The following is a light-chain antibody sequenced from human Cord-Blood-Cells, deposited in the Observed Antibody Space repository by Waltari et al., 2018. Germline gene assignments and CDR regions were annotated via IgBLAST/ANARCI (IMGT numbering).Light chain of an antibody. CDR2: WAS. J-gene: IGKJ1*01. Sequence: DIVMTQSPDSLAVSLGERATINCKSSQSVLSSSNNKNYLAWYQQKPGQPPKLLIYWASTRESGVPDRFSGSGSGTDFTLTISSRQAEDVAVYYCQQYYSTPWTFGQGTKVEIK. CDR3: QQYYSTPWT. V-gene: IGKV4-1*01. CDR1: QSVLSSSNNKNY.